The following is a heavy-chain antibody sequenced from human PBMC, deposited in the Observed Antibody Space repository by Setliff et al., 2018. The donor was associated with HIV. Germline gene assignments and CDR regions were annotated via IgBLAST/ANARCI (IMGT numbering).Heavy chain of an antibody. Sequence: SVKVSCKASGGTFSSYAISWVRQAPGQGLEWMGGIIPIFGTANYAQKFQGRVTITADESTSTAYMELSSLRSEDTAVYYCARGDPGYYDKEGPYDAFDIWGQGTMVTVSS. J-gene: IGHJ3*02. D-gene: IGHD3-22*01. CDR2: IIPIFGTA. CDR1: GGTFSSYA. V-gene: IGHV1-69*13. CDR3: ARGDPGYYDKEGPYDAFDI.